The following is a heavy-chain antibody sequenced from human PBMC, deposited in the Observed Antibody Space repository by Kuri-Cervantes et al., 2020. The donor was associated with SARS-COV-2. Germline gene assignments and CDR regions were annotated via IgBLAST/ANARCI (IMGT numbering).Heavy chain of an antibody. CDR3: ARSTRGRKGFGEFKFDY. CDR2: IYYSGST. D-gene: IGHD3-10*01. CDR1: GGSISSYY. V-gene: IGHV4-59*01. J-gene: IGHJ4*02. Sequence: GSLRLSCTVSGGSISSYYWSWIRQPPGKGLEWIGYIYYSGSTNCNPSLKSRVTISVDTSKNQFSLKLSSVTAADTAVYYCARSTRGRKGFGEFKFDYWGQGTLVTVSS.